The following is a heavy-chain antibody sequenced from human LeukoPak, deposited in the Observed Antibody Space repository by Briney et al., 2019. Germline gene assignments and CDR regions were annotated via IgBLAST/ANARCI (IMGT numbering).Heavy chain of an antibody. CDR1: GGSISSYY. Sequence: SETLSLTCTVSGGSISSYYWSWIRQPAGKGLEWIGRIYTSGSTNYNPSLKSRVTMSVDTSKNQFSLKLSSVTAADTAVYYCARDMGHDSSGYYSYDAFDIWGQGTMVTVSS. J-gene: IGHJ3*02. D-gene: IGHD3-22*01. CDR3: ARDMGHDSSGYYSYDAFDI. V-gene: IGHV4-4*07. CDR2: IYTSGST.